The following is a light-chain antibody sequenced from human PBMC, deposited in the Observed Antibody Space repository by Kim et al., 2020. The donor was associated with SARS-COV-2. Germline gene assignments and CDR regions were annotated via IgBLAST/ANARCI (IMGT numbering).Light chain of an antibody. CDR1: SLRSYY. J-gene: IGLJ2*01. CDR3: NSRDSNDNVL. V-gene: IGLV3-19*01. CDR2: GKD. Sequence: SELTQDPAVSVALGQTVRITCQGDSLRSYYATWYQQKPGQAPILVIYGKDNRPSGIPDRFSGSSSGNTASLTITGTQAGDEADYYCNSRDSNDNVLFGGGTKLTVL.